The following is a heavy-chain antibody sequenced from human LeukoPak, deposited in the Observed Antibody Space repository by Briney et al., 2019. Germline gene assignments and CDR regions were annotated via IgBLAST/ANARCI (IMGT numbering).Heavy chain of an antibody. J-gene: IGHJ5*02. D-gene: IGHD1-7*01. Sequence: ASVKVSCKVSGYTFTSYDINWVRQATGQGLEWMGWMNPNSGNTGYAQKFQGRVTITRNTSISTAYMELGSLRSEDTAVYYCARGEKGWYWNYVGNWFDPWGQGTLVTVSS. CDR3: ARGEKGWYWNYVGNWFDP. CDR2: MNPNSGNT. CDR1: GYTFTSYD. V-gene: IGHV1-8*03.